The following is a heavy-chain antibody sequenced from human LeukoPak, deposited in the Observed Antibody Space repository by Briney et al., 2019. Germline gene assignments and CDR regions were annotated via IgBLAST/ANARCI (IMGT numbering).Heavy chain of an antibody. CDR2: IYYSGST. CDR1: GGSISSSSYY. CDR3: ARSFTVAGAFDI. V-gene: IGHV4-39*01. D-gene: IGHD4-23*01. Sequence: PSETLSLTCTVSGGSISSSSYYWGWIRQPPGKGLEWIGSIYYSGSTYYNPSLKSRVTISVDTSKNQFSLKLSSVTAADTAVYYCARSFTVAGAFDIWGQGTMVTVSS. J-gene: IGHJ3*02.